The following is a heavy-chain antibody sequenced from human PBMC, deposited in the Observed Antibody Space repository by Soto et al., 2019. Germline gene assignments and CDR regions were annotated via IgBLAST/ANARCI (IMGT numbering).Heavy chain of an antibody. Sequence: PSETLSLTCTVSGGSISSGGYYWSWIRQHPGKGLEWIGYIYYSGSTYYNPSLKSRVTISVDTSKNQFSLKLSSVTAADTAVYYCARRYCSGGSCHLGFDYWGQGTLATVSS. CDR1: GGSISSGGYY. CDR3: ARRYCSGGSCHLGFDY. J-gene: IGHJ4*02. D-gene: IGHD2-15*01. V-gene: IGHV4-31*03. CDR2: IYYSGST.